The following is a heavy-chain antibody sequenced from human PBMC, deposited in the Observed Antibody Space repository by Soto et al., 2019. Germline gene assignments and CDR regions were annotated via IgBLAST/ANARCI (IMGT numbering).Heavy chain of an antibody. Sequence: GESLKISCAASGFTFSSYAMSWVRQAPGKGLEWVSAISGSGGSTYYADSVKGRFTISRDNSKNTLYLQMNSLRAEDTAVYYCAKDPISAHHNWFDPWGQGTLVTVSS. J-gene: IGHJ5*02. CDR3: AKDPISAHHNWFDP. V-gene: IGHV3-23*01. CDR1: GFTFSSYA. CDR2: ISGSGGST.